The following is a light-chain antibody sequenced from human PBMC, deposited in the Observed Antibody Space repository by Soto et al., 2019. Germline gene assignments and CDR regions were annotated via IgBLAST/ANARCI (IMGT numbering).Light chain of an antibody. CDR2: DVS. V-gene: IGLV2-14*01. CDR1: SSDVGGYKY. CDR3: SSYTSVNTLVL. Sequence: QSVLTQPASVSGSPGQSITISCTGTSSDVGGYKYVSWYQQHPGEAPKLMIYDVSNRPSGVSNRFSGSKSGNTASLTISGLQAEDEADYYCSSYTSVNTLVLFGGGTKLTV. J-gene: IGLJ2*01.